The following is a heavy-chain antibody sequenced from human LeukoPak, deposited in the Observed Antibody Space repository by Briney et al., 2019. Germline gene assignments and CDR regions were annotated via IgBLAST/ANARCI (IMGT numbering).Heavy chain of an antibody. CDR2: IYYSGST. CDR1: GGSISSSCYY. Sequence: PSETLSLTCTVSGGSISSSCYYWGWIRQPPGKGLEWIGSIYYSGSTYYNPSLKSRVTISVDTSKNQFSLKLSSVTAADTAVYYCARESGSSSPGYYYYMDVWGKGTTVTVSS. V-gene: IGHV4-39*07. D-gene: IGHD6-6*01. J-gene: IGHJ6*03. CDR3: ARESGSSSPGYYYYMDV.